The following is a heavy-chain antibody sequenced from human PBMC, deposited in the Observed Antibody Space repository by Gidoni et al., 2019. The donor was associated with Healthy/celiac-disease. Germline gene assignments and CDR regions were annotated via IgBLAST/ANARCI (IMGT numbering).Heavy chain of an antibody. CDR2: INSDGSST. Sequence: EVQLVESGGGLVQPGGSLRLSCAASGFTFSSYWMHWVRQAPGKGLVWVSRINSDGSSTSYADSVKGRFTISRDNAKNTLYLQMNSLRAEDTAVYYCARGEWEVVILYYYYMDVWGKGTTVTVSS. V-gene: IGHV3-74*01. D-gene: IGHD3-22*01. CDR3: ARGEWEVVILYYYYMDV. J-gene: IGHJ6*03. CDR1: GFTFSSYW.